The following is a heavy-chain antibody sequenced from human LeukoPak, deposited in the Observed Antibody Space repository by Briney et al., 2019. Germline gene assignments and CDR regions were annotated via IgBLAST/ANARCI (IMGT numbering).Heavy chain of an antibody. Sequence: GGSLRLSCAASGFTFSSYAMHWVRQAPGKGLEWVAVISYDGSNKYYADSVKGRFTISRDNSKNTLYLQMNSLRAEDTAVYYCARVLRLAADYYYYGMDVWGQGTTVTVSS. CDR3: ARVLRLAADYYYYGMDV. D-gene: IGHD2-15*01. V-gene: IGHV3-30-3*01. J-gene: IGHJ6*02. CDR1: GFTFSSYA. CDR2: ISYDGSNK.